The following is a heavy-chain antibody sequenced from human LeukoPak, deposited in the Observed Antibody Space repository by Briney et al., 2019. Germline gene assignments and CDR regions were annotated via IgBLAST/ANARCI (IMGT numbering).Heavy chain of an antibody. Sequence: GGSLRLACAASGFTFSRNHMSWVRQAPGKGLEWVSVLDSGSKTSYAESVKGRFTVSRDKSKNTLYLQMNSLRSDDTAVYYCARDRYCAGAGPPENFQHWGQGTLVLVSS. D-gene: IGHD2-8*02. V-gene: IGHV3-66*01. CDR2: LDSGSKT. CDR1: GFTFSRNH. CDR3: ARDRYCAGAGPPENFQH. J-gene: IGHJ1*01.